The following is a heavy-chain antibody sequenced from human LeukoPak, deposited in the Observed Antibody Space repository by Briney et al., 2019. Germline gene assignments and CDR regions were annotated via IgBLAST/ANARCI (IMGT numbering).Heavy chain of an antibody. V-gene: IGHV3-23*01. D-gene: IGHD6-13*01. CDR3: AKDDSRIAAAGDDFDY. CDR1: GFTFSSYA. J-gene: IGHJ4*02. CDR2: ISGSGGST. Sequence: GGSLRLSCAASGFTFSSYAMSRVRQAPGKGLEWVSVISGSGGSTYYADSVKGRFTISRDNSKNTLYLQMNSLRAEDTAVYYCAKDDSRIAAAGDDFDYWRQGTLVTVSS.